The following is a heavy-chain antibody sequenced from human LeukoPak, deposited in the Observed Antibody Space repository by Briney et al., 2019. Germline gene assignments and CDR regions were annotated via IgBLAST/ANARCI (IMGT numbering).Heavy chain of an antibody. V-gene: IGHV1-2*02. CDR3: ARSSYYDSEGSYYFDY. CDR1: GYTFTGYY. J-gene: IGHJ4*02. CDR2: INPNSGGT. D-gene: IGHD3-22*01. Sequence: ASVKVSCKASGYTFTGYYMRWVRQAPGQGLEWMGWINPNSGGTNYAQKFQGRVTMTRDTSISTAYMELSRLRSDDTAVYYCARSSYYDSEGSYYFDYWGQGTLVTVSS.